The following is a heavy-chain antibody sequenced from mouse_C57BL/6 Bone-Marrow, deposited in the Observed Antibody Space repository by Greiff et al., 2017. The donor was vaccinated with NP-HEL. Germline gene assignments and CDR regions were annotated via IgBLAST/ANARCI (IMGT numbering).Heavy chain of an antibody. CDR1: GYSFTGYY. CDR2: INPSTGGT. Sequence: VQLQQSGPELVKPGASVKISCKASGYSFTGYYMNWVKQSPEKSLEWIGEINPSTGGTTYNQKFKAKATLTVDKSSSTAYMQLKSLTSEDSAVYYCARLGYGSSSFAYWGKGTLDTV. CDR3: ARLGYGSSSFAY. J-gene: IGHJ3*01. V-gene: IGHV1-42*01. D-gene: IGHD1-1*01.